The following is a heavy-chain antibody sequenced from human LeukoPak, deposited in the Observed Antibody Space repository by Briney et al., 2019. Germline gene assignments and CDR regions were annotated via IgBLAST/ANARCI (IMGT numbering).Heavy chain of an antibody. D-gene: IGHD2-8*02. V-gene: IGHV1-69*13. J-gene: IGHJ6*02. CDR2: IIPIFGTA. CDR1: GGTFSSYA. CDR3: ARDGARSRRVLGYYYYGMDV. Sequence: GASVKVSCKASGGTFSSYAISWVRQAPGQGLEWMGGIIPIFGTANYAQKFQGRVTITADESTSTAYMELSSLRSEDTAVYYCARDGARSRRVLGYYYYGMDVWGQGTTVTVSS.